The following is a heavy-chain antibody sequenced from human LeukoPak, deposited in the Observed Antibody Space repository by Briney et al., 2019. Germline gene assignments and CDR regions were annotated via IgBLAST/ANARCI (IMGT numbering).Heavy chain of an antibody. CDR3: ASTPLSDLDI. V-gene: IGHV4-59*01. J-gene: IGHJ3*02. CDR2: IHYKGYT. Sequence: PSETLSLTCSVTGVSITDYYWSWIRQPPGKGLEWIGYIHYKGYTNYSPSLKSRVTISMDTSKSQFSLKLRSVTAADTAVYYCASTPLSDLDIWGQGTMVIVSS. CDR1: GVSITDYY.